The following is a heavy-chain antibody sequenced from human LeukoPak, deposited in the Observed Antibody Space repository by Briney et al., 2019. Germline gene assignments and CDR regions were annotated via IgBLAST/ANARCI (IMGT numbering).Heavy chain of an antibody. Sequence: GGSLRLSCAASGFTFSNFGMHWVRQAPGKGLEWVAVIWYDGSYKFYADSVKGRFTISRDNSRNTLYLQMNSLRAEDTAVYYCARLPHYYDSWDLFDYWGQGTLVTVSS. CDR2: IWYDGSYK. CDR3: ARLPHYYDSWDLFDY. V-gene: IGHV3-33*03. CDR1: GFTFSNFG. J-gene: IGHJ4*02. D-gene: IGHD3-22*01.